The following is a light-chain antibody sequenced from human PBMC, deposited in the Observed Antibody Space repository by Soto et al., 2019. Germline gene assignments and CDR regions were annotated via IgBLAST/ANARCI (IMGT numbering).Light chain of an antibody. V-gene: IGLV2-11*01. CDR2: DVS. Sequence: QSVLTQPRSVSGSTGQSVTISCTGTSSDVGGYNYVSWYQQHPGKAPKLMIYDVSKRPSGVPDRFSGSKSGNTASLTISGLQAEDEADYYCCSYGGSYTYVFGTGTKVTVL. CDR3: CSYGGSYTYV. CDR1: SSDVGGYNY. J-gene: IGLJ1*01.